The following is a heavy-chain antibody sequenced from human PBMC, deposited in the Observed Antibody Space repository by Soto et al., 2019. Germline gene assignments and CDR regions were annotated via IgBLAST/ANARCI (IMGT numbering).Heavy chain of an antibody. CDR1: GFTFDDYA. Sequence: GGSLRLSCAASGFTFDDYAMHWVRQAPGKGLEWVSGISWNSGSIGYADSVKGRFTISRDNAKNSLYLQMNSLRAEDTALYYCAKQLGRYSSGWHVFDYWGQGTLVTVSS. CDR2: ISWNSGSI. V-gene: IGHV3-9*01. D-gene: IGHD6-19*01. J-gene: IGHJ4*02. CDR3: AKQLGRYSSGWHVFDY.